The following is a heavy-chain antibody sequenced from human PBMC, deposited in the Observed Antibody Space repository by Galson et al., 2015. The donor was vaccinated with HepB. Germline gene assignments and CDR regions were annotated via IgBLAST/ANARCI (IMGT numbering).Heavy chain of an antibody. Sequence: QSGAEVKKPGESLKISCKGSGYNFASYWIAWVRQMPGKGLEWMGIIYPGDSDTRYSPSFQGQVTISADKSFSTAYLQWSSLKASDTAIYYCARHFCSGGNCSPAEGDFWGQGTLVTVSS. J-gene: IGHJ4*02. CDR3: ARHFCSGGNCSPAEGDF. D-gene: IGHD2-15*01. CDR2: IYPGDSDT. V-gene: IGHV5-51*01. CDR1: GYNFASYW.